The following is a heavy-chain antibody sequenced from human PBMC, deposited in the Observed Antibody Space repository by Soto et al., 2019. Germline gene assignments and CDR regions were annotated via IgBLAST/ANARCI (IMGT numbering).Heavy chain of an antibody. CDR3: ARMNADSFQFYYAMDI. D-gene: IGHD4-17*01. J-gene: IGHJ6*02. CDR1: GFSLTTGKMG. Sequence: SGPTLVNPTETLTLTCTVSGFSLTTGKMGVSWIRQPPGKALEWLAHIFSDNERSYSTSLQGRLTISKDTSGSQVVLSMTNVDPVDTATYYCARMNADSFQFYYAMDIWGQGTTVTVSS. CDR2: IFSDNER. V-gene: IGHV2-26*01.